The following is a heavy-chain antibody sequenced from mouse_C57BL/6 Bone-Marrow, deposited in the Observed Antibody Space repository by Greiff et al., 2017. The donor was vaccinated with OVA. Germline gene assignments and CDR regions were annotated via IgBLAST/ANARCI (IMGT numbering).Heavy chain of an antibody. CDR3: ARCYDYDCFDY. CDR2: IYPGDGDT. Sequence: QVQLQQSGPELVKPGASVKISCKASGYAFSSSWMNWVKQRTGKGLEWIGRIYPGDGDTNYNGKFKGKATLTADKSSSTAYMQLSSLTSEDSAVYFFARCYDYDCFDYWGQGATLTVAS. CDR1: GYAFSSSW. J-gene: IGHJ2*01. V-gene: IGHV1-82*01. D-gene: IGHD2-4*01.